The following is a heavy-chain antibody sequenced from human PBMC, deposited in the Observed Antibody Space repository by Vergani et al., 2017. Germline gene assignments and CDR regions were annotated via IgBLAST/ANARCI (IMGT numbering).Heavy chain of an antibody. CDR1: GFTFSSHA. D-gene: IGHD3-10*01. CDR2: IKNTGDST. V-gene: IGHV3-23*01. Sequence: EVQLLQSEGAVVQPGGSLRLSCVASGFTFSSHAMSWVRQGHGQGLEWVSSIKNTGDSTHYADSVKGRVTISRDTSKNTLHLQINNLRVEDTAVYYCARGNYYGSGTYVDPWGQGTLVTVSS. J-gene: IGHJ5*02. CDR3: ARGNYYGSGTYVDP.